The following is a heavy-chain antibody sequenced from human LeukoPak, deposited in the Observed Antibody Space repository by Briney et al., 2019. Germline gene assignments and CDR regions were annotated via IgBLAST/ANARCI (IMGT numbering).Heavy chain of an antibody. D-gene: IGHD6-19*01. CDR2: IYSGGST. V-gene: IGHV3-53*01. CDR1: GFTVSSNY. CDR3: ARERYSSGWSYYFDY. Sequence: GGSLRLSCAASGFTVSSNYMSWVRQAPGKGLEWVSVIYSGGSTYYADSVKGRFTISRDNSKNTLYLQMNSLRAEDTAVYYCARERYSSGWSYYFDYWGQGTLVTVSS. J-gene: IGHJ4*02.